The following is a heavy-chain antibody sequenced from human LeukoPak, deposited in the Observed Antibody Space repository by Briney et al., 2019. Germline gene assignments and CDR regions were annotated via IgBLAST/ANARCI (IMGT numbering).Heavy chain of an antibody. CDR3: ARDCSGGSCYYGTDAFDI. CDR1: GFTFSSYE. J-gene: IGHJ3*02. V-gene: IGHV3-48*03. Sequence: PGGSLRLSCAASGFTFSSYEMNWVRQAPGKGLEWVSYISSSGSTIYYADSVKGRFTISRDNAKNSLYLQMNSLRAEDTAVYYCARDCSGGSCYYGTDAFDIWAQGTMVTVSS. D-gene: IGHD2-15*01. CDR2: ISSSGSTI.